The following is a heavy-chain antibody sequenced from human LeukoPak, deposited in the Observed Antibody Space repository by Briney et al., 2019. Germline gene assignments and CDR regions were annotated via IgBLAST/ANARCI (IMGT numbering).Heavy chain of an antibody. CDR3: ARQGALMGYFGRLY. V-gene: IGHV4-38-2*02. CDR2: IYHSGST. J-gene: IGHJ4*02. Sequence: SETLSLTCTVSGYSISSGYYWGWIRQPPGKGLEWIGSIYHSGSTYYNPSLKSRVTLSVDTSKNQFSLKLSSVTAADTAAYYCARQGALMGYFGRLYWGQGTLVTVSS. D-gene: IGHD3-9*01. CDR1: GYSISSGYY.